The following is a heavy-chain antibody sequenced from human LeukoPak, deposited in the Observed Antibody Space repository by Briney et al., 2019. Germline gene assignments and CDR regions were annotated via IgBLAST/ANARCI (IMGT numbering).Heavy chain of an antibody. CDR2: IYSGGST. J-gene: IGHJ4*02. Sequence: GGSLRLSCAASGFTVSSNYMSWVRQAPGKGLEWVSVIYSGGSTYYADSVKGRFTISRDNSKNTLYLQMNSLRAENTAVDYCETRVGETAMGEIFDYWGQGTLVTVSS. CDR3: ETRVGETAMGEIFDY. V-gene: IGHV3-53*01. D-gene: IGHD5-18*01. CDR1: GFTVSSNY.